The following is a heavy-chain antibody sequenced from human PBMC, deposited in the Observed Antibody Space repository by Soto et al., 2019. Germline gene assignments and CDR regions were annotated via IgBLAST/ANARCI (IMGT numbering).Heavy chain of an antibody. CDR3: ARDRSRDYGDTYYFDY. D-gene: IGHD4-17*01. CDR2: ISYDGTNK. CDR1: GFTFSGYG. J-gene: IGHJ4*02. Sequence: PGGSLRLSCAASGFTFSGYGMHWVRQAPGKGLEYVAVISYDGTNKYYADSVRGRFTISRDNAKNSLYLQMNSLRAEDTAVYYCARDRSRDYGDTYYFDYWGQGTLVTVSS. V-gene: IGHV3-30*03.